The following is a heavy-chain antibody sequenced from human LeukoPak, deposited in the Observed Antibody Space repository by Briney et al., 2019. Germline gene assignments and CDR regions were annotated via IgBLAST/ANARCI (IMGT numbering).Heavy chain of an antibody. J-gene: IGHJ4*02. CDR1: GFTFNNYG. CDR2: IWHDGDTT. D-gene: IGHD1-1*01. V-gene: IGHV3-33*03. CDR3: VKDSTARASNLPDY. Sequence: SGGSLRLSCAASGFTFNNYGMHWVRQAPGKGLEWVAVIWHDGDTTFYADSVKGRFTISRDKSKNTLYLEMNSLRAEDTALYYCVKDSTARASNLPDYWGQGTLVTVSS.